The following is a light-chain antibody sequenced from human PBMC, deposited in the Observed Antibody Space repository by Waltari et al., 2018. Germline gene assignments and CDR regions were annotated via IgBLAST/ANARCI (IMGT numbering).Light chain of an antibody. CDR3: YSTDSSGLGV. V-gene: IGLV3-10*01. Sequence: SDELTQPPSVSVSPGQTARSTCSGDALPQKSAPWYQQKSGQAPVVVIYDDNKRPSEIPERFSGSSSGTMATLTISGAQVEDEADYYCYSTDSSGLGVFGTGTKVTVL. J-gene: IGLJ1*01. CDR2: DDN. CDR1: ALPQKS.